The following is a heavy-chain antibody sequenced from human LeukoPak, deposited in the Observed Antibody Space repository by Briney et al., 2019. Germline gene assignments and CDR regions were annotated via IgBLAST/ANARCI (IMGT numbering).Heavy chain of an antibody. D-gene: IGHD5-24*01. CDR2: IIPIFGTA. CDR3: ASNPRDGYNMELYYYMDV. J-gene: IGHJ6*03. Sequence: VEPSCKASRGTNDSKSLSWVRQAPKQGLEWMGGIIPIFGTANYAQKFQGRVTITTDESTSTAYMELSSLRSEDTAVYYCASNPRDGYNMELYYYMDVWGKGTTVTVSS. V-gene: IGHV1-69*13. CDR1: RGTNDSKS.